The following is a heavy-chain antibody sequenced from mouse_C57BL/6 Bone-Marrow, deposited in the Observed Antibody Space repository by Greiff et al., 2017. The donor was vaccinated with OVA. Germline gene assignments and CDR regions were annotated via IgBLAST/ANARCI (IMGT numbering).Heavy chain of an antibody. CDR3: ARDPYGDWYFDV. J-gene: IGHJ1*03. CDR2: IDPSDSYT. D-gene: IGHD1-1*01. CDR1: GYTFTSYW. Sequence: QVQLQQPGAELVKPRASVKLSCKASGYTFTSYWMQWVKQRPGQGLEWIGEIDPSDSYTNYNQKFKGKATLTVDTSSSTAYMQLSSLTSEDSAVYYCARDPYGDWYFDVWGTGTTVTVSS. V-gene: IGHV1-50*01.